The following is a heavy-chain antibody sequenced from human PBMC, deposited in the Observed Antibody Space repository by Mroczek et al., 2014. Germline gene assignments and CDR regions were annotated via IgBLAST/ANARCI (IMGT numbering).Heavy chain of an antibody. CDR2: ISYDGSNK. CDR1: GFTFSSYA. J-gene: IGHJ3*02. D-gene: IGHD4-11*01. CDR3: GSVTTSSSGAFDI. Sequence: QVQLVQSGGGVVQPGRSLRLSCAASGFTFSSYAMHWVRQAPGKGLEWVAVISYDGSNKYYADSVKGRFTISRDNSKNTLYLQMNSLRAEDTAVYYCGSVTTSSSGAFDIWGQGTMVTVSS. V-gene: IGHV3-30-3*01.